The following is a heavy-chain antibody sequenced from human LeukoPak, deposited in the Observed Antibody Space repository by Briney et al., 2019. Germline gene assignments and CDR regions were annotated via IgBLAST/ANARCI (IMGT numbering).Heavy chain of an antibody. D-gene: IGHD3-22*01. CDR1: GGSISSYY. CDR2: LYYSGST. V-gene: IGHV4-59*08. J-gene: IGHJ4*02. Sequence: SETLSLTCTVSGGSISSYYWSWIRQPPGKGLEWIGYLYYSGSTNYNPSLKSRVTISADTSKNQFSLKLTSVTAADTAVYYCARLYYDSRGYYIDYWGQGTLVTVSS. CDR3: ARLYYDSRGYYIDY.